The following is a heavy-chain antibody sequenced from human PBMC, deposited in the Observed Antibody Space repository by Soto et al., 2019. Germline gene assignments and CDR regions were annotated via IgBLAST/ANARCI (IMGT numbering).Heavy chain of an antibody. CDR2: ISGSGGST. V-gene: IGHV3-23*01. CDR1: GFTFSSYA. D-gene: IGHD6-19*01. Sequence: EVQLLESGGGLVQPGGSLRLSCAASGFTFSSYAMSWVRQAPGKGLEWVSAISGSGGSTYYADSMKGRFTISRDNSKNTLYLQMNSLRAEDTAVYYCAKGSSGWYERFDYWGQGPLVTVSS. CDR3: AKGSSGWYERFDY. J-gene: IGHJ4*02.